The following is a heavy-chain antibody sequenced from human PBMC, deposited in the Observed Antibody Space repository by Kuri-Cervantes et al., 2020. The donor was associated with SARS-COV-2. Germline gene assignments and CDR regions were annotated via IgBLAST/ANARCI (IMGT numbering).Heavy chain of an antibody. V-gene: IGHV1-2*02. CDR3: ASLYSSGWYPTSYYYYMDV. D-gene: IGHD6-19*01. Sequence: ASVTVSCKASGYTFTGYYMHWVRQAPGQGLEWMGWINPNSGGTNYAQKFQGRVTMTRDTSISTAYMELSRLRSDDTAVYYCASLYSSGWYPTSYYYYMDVWGKGTTVTVSS. CDR1: GYTFTGYY. J-gene: IGHJ6*03. CDR2: INPNSGGT.